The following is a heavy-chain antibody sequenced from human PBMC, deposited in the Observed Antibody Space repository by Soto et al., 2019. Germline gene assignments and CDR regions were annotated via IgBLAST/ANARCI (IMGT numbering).Heavy chain of an antibody. CDR3: AREEKQLARYGGDFDY. CDR1: DDSVNSGNYY. V-gene: IGHV4-61*01. J-gene: IGHJ4*02. D-gene: IGHD6-13*01. Sequence: QVQLQESGPGLVKPSETLSLTCTVSDDSVNSGNYYWSWIRQPPGKGLEWIGHIYYIGTPNYNPSLKSRVTISVNTSTNQFSLKVTSVTAADTAVYYCAREEKQLARYGGDFDYWGQGILVTVSS. CDR2: IYYIGTP.